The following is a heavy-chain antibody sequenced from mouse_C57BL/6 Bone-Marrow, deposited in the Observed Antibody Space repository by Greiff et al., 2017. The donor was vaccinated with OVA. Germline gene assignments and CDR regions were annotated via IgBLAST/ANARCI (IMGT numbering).Heavy chain of an antibody. CDR1: GFNIKDDY. CDR2: IDPENGDT. Sequence: PLQQSGAELVRPGASVKLSCTASGFNIKDDYMHWVKQRPEQGLEWIGWIDPENGDTEYASKFQGKATITADTSSNTAYLQLSSLTSEDTAVYYCTGGSGGYWGQGTTLTVSS. J-gene: IGHJ2*01. V-gene: IGHV14-4*01. CDR3: TGGSGGY. D-gene: IGHD1-1*01.